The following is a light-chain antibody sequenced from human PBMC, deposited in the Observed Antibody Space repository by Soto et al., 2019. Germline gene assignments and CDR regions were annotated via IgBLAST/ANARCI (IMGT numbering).Light chain of an antibody. V-gene: IGLV1-40*01. CDR2: SNA. CDR1: TSSIGAGHH. J-gene: IGLJ2*01. Sequence: QAVVTQPPSVTGAPGQRVTISCPGSTSSIGAGHHVNWYQQFPGSAPKLLIYSNAARPSGVPDRFSGSKSGTSASLAITGLQAEDEADYYCQSFDSHVLGLLFGVGTKLTVL. CDR3: QSFDSHVLGLL.